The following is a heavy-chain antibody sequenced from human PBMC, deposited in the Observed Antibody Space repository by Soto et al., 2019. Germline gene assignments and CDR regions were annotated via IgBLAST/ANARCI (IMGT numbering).Heavy chain of an antibody. CDR3: AKFTVVTRWFDP. CDR1: GFTFSSYA. Sequence: GSLRLSCAASGFTFSSYAMSWVRQAPGKGLEWVSAISGSGGSTYYADSVKGRFTISRDNSKNTLYLQMNSLRAEDTAVYYCAKFTVVTRWFDPWGQGTLVTVSS. J-gene: IGHJ5*02. D-gene: IGHD2-21*02. V-gene: IGHV3-23*01. CDR2: ISGSGGST.